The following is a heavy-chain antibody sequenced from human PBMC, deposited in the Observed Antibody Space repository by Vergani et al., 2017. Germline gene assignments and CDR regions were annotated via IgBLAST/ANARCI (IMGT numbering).Heavy chain of an antibody. Sequence: EVQLVESGGGLVQPGGSLRLSCSASGFTFSSYAMHWVRQAPGKGLEYVSAISSNGGSTYYADSVKGGFTISRDKSKNTLYLQMSSLRAEDTAVYYCVIGGNSPPDSLYWGQGTLVTVSS. J-gene: IGHJ4*02. CDR3: VIGGNSPPDSLY. CDR2: ISSNGGST. V-gene: IGHV3-64D*06. CDR1: GFTFSSYA. D-gene: IGHD4-23*01.